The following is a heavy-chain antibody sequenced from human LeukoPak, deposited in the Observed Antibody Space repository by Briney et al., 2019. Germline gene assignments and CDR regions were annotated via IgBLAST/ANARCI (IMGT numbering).Heavy chain of an antibody. Sequence: GGFLRLSCAASGFTFSSYGMHWVRQAPGQGLECVAVISYDGSNKYYADSVKGRFTISRDNSKNTLYLQMNSLRAEDTAVYYCAKGITMVRGAHLDYWGQGTLVTVSS. D-gene: IGHD3-10*01. V-gene: IGHV3-30*18. J-gene: IGHJ4*02. CDR2: ISYDGSNK. CDR3: AKGITMVRGAHLDY. CDR1: GFTFSSYG.